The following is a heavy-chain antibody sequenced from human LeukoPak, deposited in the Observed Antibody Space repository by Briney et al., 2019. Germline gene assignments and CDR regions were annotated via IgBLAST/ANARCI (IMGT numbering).Heavy chain of an antibody. D-gene: IGHD3-10*01. J-gene: IGHJ5*02. CDR2: IYPGDSDT. V-gene: IGHV5-51*01. CDR1: GYSFTSYW. CDR3: ARHGVTMVRGYNWFDP. Sequence: GESLKISCKGSGYSFTSYWIGWVRQMPGKGLEWMGIIYPGDSDTRYSPSFQGQVTISADKSISTAYLQWSSLKASDTAMYYCARHGVTMVRGYNWFDPWGQGTLVTVSS.